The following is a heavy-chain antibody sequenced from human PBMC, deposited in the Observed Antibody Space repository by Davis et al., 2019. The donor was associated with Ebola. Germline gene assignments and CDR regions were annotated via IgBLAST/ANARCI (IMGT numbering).Heavy chain of an antibody. V-gene: IGHV3-48*02. Sequence: GGSLRLSCAASGFTFSSYGMNWVRQAPGKGLEWVSYISSSGSTIYYADSVKGRFTISRDNAKNSLYLQMNSLRDEDTAVYYCAREGSKRWLQFLNWGQGTLVTVSS. D-gene: IGHD5-24*01. CDR3: AREGSKRWLQFLN. CDR2: ISSSGSTI. J-gene: IGHJ4*02. CDR1: GFTFSSYG.